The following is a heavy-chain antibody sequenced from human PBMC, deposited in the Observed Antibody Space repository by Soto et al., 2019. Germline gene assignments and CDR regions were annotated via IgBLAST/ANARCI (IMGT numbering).Heavy chain of an antibody. CDR2: IYPSDSDT. V-gene: IGHV5-51*01. J-gene: IGHJ4*02. CDR1: GYNFASYW. D-gene: IGHD5-12*01. CDR3: ARQGNDAEGFAY. Sequence: PGESLKISCKGSGYNFASYWIAWVRHMPGKGLELMGIIYPSDSDTRYSPSFQAQVTISADRSTSSAYLQWDSLKASDSAMYFCARQGNDAEGFAYWGQGTLVTVAS.